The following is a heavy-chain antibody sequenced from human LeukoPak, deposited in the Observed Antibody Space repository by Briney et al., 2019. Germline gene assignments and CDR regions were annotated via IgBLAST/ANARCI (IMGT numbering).Heavy chain of an antibody. CDR2: ISAYNGNT. CDR1: GYTFTNYG. J-gene: IGHJ4*02. Sequence: ASVKVSCKASGYTFTNYGISWVRQAPGQGLEWMGWISAYNGNTNYAQKLQGSVTMTTDTSTSTAYMELRSLRSDDTAVYYCARDPCANGVCYFDFWGQGTLVTVSS. CDR3: ARDPCANGVCYFDF. V-gene: IGHV1-18*01. D-gene: IGHD2-8*01.